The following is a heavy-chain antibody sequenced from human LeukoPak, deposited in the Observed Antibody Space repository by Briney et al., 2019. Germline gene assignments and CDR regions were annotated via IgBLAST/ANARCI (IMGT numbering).Heavy chain of an antibody. CDR1: GGSISSYY. CDR3: AACSGGSCYRNDAFDI. D-gene: IGHD2-15*01. J-gene: IGHJ3*02. V-gene: IGHV4-59*01. Sequence: PSETLSLTCTVSGGSISSYYWSWIRHPPGEGLEWIGYIYYSGSTNYNPSLKSRVTISVDTSKNQFSLKLSSVTAADTAVYYCAACSGGSCYRNDAFDIWGQGTMVTVSS. CDR2: IYYSGST.